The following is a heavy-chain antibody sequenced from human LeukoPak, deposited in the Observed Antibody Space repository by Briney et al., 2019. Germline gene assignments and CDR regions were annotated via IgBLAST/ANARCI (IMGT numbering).Heavy chain of an antibody. CDR1: GGTFSSYA. Sequence: ASVKVSCKASGGTFSSYAISWVRQAPGQGLEWMGGIIPIFGTANYAQKFQGRVTITTDESTSTAYMVLGSLRSEDTAVYYCATLNYDFWSGYYSYYYMDVWGKGTTVTVSS. D-gene: IGHD3-3*01. V-gene: IGHV1-69*05. CDR2: IIPIFGTA. J-gene: IGHJ6*03. CDR3: ATLNYDFWSGYYSYYYMDV.